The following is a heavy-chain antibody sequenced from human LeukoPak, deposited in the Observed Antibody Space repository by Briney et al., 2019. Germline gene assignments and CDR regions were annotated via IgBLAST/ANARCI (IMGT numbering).Heavy chain of an antibody. V-gene: IGHV3-23*01. Sequence: GGSLRLSCAASGFTFSSYAMSWVRQAPGKGLEWVSAISGSGGSTYYADSVKGRFTISRDNAKNTLYLQMNSLRAEDTAVYYCARENSSGWYQNWFDPWGQGTLVTVSS. CDR1: GFTFSSYA. CDR3: ARENSSGWYQNWFDP. J-gene: IGHJ5*02. D-gene: IGHD6-19*01. CDR2: ISGSGGST.